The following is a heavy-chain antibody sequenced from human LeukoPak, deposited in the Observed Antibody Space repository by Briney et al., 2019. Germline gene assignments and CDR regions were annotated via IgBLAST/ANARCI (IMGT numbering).Heavy chain of an antibody. CDR1: GYTFTSYG. V-gene: IGHV1-18*04. CDR3: ARDSFDILTGYYLDP. CDR2: ISAYNGNT. Sequence: ASVKVSCKASGYTFTSYGISWVRQAPGQGLEWTGWISAYNGNTNYAQKLQGRVTMTTDTSTSTAYMELRSLRSDDTAVYYCARDSFDILTGYYLDPWGQGTLVTVSS. D-gene: IGHD3-9*01. J-gene: IGHJ5*02.